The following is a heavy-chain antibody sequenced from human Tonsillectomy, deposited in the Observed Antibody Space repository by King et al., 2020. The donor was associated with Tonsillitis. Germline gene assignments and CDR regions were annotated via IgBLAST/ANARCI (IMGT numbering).Heavy chain of an antibody. J-gene: IGHJ4*02. CDR1: GFTFSTQA. V-gene: IGHV3-23*04. D-gene: IGHD3-3*01. CDR3: ALRSGLN. Sequence: VQLVESGGGLVQPGGSLRLSCAASGFTFSTQALSWVRQAPGKGLEWVVTISGSGGSTYYSASVKGLFTISRDNSKNTLYLQMNSLRAEDTAVYYCALRSGLNWGQGTLVTVSS. CDR2: ISGSGGST.